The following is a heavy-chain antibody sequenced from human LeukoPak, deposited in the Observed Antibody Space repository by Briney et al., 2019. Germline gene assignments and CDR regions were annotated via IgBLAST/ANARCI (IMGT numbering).Heavy chain of an antibody. Sequence: SETLSLTCTVSGGSISSYYWSWIRQPPGKGLEWIGYIYYSGSTNYSPSLKSRVTISVDTSKNQFSLKLSSVTAADTAVYYCAREKRQWLVPGAIDIWGQGTMVTVSS. D-gene: IGHD6-19*01. CDR3: AREKRQWLVPGAIDI. CDR2: IYYSGST. V-gene: IGHV4-59*01. CDR1: GGSISSYY. J-gene: IGHJ3*02.